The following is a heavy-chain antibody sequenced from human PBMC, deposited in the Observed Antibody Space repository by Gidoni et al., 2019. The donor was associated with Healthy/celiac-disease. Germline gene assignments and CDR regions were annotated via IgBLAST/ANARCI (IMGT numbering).Heavy chain of an antibody. CDR2: ISSSSSYT. V-gene: IGHV3-11*06. Sequence: QVQLVESGGGLVKPGGSLRLSCAASGFTFSDYYMSWIRQAPGKGLEWVSYISSSSSYTNYADSVKGRFTISRDNAKNSLYLQMNSLRAEDTAVYYCARDISGYYDSSGYDAFDIWGQGTMVTVSS. CDR3: ARDISGYYDSSGYDAFDI. CDR1: GFTFSDYY. J-gene: IGHJ3*02. D-gene: IGHD3-22*01.